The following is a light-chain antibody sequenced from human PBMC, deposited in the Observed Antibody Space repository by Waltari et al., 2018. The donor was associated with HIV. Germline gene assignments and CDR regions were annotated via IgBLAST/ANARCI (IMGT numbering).Light chain of an antibody. CDR2: GNS. Sequence: QSVLTQPPSLSGAPGQRVTISCTGSRSNIGAGYDVHWYQKHPGTAPKLLIYGNSHRPSGVPDRFSGSKSGTSVSLAITGLQAEDEADYYCQSYDSSLSGSVVFGGGTKLTVL. V-gene: IGLV1-40*01. CDR1: RSNIGAGYD. J-gene: IGLJ2*01. CDR3: QSYDSSLSGSVV.